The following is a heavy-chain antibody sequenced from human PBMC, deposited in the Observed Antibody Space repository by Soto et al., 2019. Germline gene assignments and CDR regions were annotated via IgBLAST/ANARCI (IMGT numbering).Heavy chain of an antibody. J-gene: IGHJ6*02. CDR1: GGSISSSSYY. D-gene: IGHD4-17*01. Sequence: SETLSLTCTVSGGSISSSSYYWGWIRQPPGKGLEWIGSIYYSGSTYYNPSLKSRVTISVDTSKNQFSLKLSSVTAADTAVYYCATTWDGDYGANYYYGMDVWGQGTTVTVSS. CDR3: ATTWDGDYGANYYYGMDV. V-gene: IGHV4-39*01. CDR2: IYYSGST.